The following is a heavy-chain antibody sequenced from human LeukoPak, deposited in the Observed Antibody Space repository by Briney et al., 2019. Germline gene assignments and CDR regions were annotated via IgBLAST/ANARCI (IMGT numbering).Heavy chain of an antibody. CDR3: APLGLGQIAVAVIGY. D-gene: IGHD6-19*01. J-gene: IGHJ4*02. Sequence: GGSLRLSCAASGFTFSSYAMSWVRQAPGKGLEWVSAISGSGGSTYYADSVKGRFTISRDNSKNTLYLQMNSLRAEDTAVYYCAPLGLGQIAVAVIGYWGQGTLVSVSS. V-gene: IGHV3-23*01. CDR1: GFTFSSYA. CDR2: ISGSGGST.